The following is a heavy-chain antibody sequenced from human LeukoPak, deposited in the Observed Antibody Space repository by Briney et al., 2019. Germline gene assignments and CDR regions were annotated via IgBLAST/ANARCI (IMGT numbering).Heavy chain of an antibody. CDR1: GGSFSGYY. D-gene: IGHD3-10*01. V-gene: IGHV4-34*01. Sequence: PSETLSLTCVDYGGSFSGYYWSWIRQPPGKGLEWIGGINHSGSTNYNPSLKSRVTISVDTSKNQFSLKLSSVTAADTAVYYCARSGIGWFDPWGQGTLVTVSS. CDR3: ARSGIGWFDP. J-gene: IGHJ5*02. CDR2: INHSGST.